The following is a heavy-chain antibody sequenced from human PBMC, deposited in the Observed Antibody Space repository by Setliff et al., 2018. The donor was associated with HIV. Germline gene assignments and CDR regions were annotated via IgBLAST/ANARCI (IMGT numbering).Heavy chain of an antibody. V-gene: IGHV3-7*03. D-gene: IGHD5-18*01. CDR1: GFTFSSDW. J-gene: IGHJ4*02. CDR3: ARGYSYGYYFDY. Sequence: GGSLRLSCAASGFTFSSDWMSWVRQAPGKGLEWVANIKPDGSGKYYADSVKGRFTISRDSAKNSLYLQMNSLRAEDMALYYCARGYSYGYYFDYWGQGTLVTVSS. CDR2: IKPDGSGK.